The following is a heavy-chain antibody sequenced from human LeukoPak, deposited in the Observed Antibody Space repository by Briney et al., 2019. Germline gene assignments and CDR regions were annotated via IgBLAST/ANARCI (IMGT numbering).Heavy chain of an antibody. J-gene: IGHJ5*02. CDR1: GFTFGSYV. Sequence: PGGSLRLSCAASGFTFGSYVMTWVRQAPGKGLEWVGRIKNKIDGGTTDYAAPVKGRFTISREDSKNMLYLQMNSLKTEDTAVYYCTTTGADTRNWFDPWGQGTLVTVSS. CDR3: TTTGADTRNWFDP. CDR2: IKNKIDGGTT. V-gene: IGHV3-15*01. D-gene: IGHD5-18*01.